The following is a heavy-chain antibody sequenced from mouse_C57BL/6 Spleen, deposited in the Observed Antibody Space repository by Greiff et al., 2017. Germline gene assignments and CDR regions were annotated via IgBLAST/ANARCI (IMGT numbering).Heavy chain of an antibody. CDR2: ISDGGSYT. CDR3: ARGSYDYDGYFDV. Sequence: EVKLVESGGGLVQPGGSLKLSCAASGFTFSSYAMSWVRQTPEKRLEWVATISDGGSYTYYPDNVKGRFTISRDNAKNNLYLQMSHLKSEDTAMYYCARGSYDYDGYFDVWGTGTTVTVSS. J-gene: IGHJ1*03. V-gene: IGHV5-4*03. D-gene: IGHD2-4*01. CDR1: GFTFSSYA.